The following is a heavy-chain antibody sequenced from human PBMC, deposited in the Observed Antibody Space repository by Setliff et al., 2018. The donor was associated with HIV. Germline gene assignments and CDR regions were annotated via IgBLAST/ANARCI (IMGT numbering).Heavy chain of an antibody. Sequence: PSETLSLTCTVSGGSISSGGYYWSWIRQHPGKGLEWIGYIYYSGSTYFNPSLKSRVAISVATSENQFSLILNSVTAAVTAVYYCASGSGSHYNSGDWYFDRWGRGTLVTVSS. CDR2: IYYSGST. V-gene: IGHV4-31*03. J-gene: IGHJ2*01. CDR1: GGSISSGGYY. D-gene: IGHD3-10*01. CDR3: ASGSGSHYNSGDWYFDR.